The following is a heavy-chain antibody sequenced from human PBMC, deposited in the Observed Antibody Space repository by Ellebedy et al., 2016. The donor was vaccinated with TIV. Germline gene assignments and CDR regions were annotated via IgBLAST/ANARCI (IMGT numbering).Heavy chain of an antibody. V-gene: IGHV1-69*13. D-gene: IGHD5-24*01. CDR1: GGTFSSYA. CDR3: AREGMATTIDY. J-gene: IGHJ4*02. CDR2: IIPIFGTA. Sequence: SVKVSXXASGGTFSSYAISWVRQAPGQGLEWMGGIIPIFGTANYAQKFQGRVTITADESTSTAYMELSSLRSEDTAVYYCAREGMATTIDYWGQGTLVTVSS.